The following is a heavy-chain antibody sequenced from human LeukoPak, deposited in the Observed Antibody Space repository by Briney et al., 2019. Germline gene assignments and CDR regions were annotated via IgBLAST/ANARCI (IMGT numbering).Heavy chain of an antibody. D-gene: IGHD4-17*01. J-gene: IGHJ3*02. V-gene: IGHV4-4*07. CDR1: GGSISSYY. Sequence: SETLSLTCTVSGGSISSYYWSWIRQPAGKGLEWIGRIHSTGSTNYNPSLKSLVTMALDTSQKQLSLKLTSVTAADTAVYFCARGVGSFGDDPRDALDIWGQGTMVTVSS. CDR3: ARGVGSFGDDPRDALDI. CDR2: IHSTGST.